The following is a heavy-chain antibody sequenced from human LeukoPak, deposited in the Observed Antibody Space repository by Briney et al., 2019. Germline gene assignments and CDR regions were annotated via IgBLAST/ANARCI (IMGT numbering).Heavy chain of an antibody. J-gene: IGHJ4*02. V-gene: IGHV1-18*01. D-gene: IGHD3-10*01. CDR1: GYTFTSYG. Sequence: ASVKVSCKASGYTFTSYGISWVRQAPGQGLEWMGWISAYNGNTNYAQKFQGRVTMTRDTSTSTVYMELSSLRSEDTAVYYCARVRFGELLFDYWGQGTLVTVSS. CDR2: ISAYNGNT. CDR3: ARVRFGELLFDY.